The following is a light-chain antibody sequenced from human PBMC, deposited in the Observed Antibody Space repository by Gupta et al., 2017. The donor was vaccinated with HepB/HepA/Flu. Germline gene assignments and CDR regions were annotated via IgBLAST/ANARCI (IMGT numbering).Light chain of an antibody. CDR1: QRLRTTY. CDR3: QQYGRSPCT. Sequence: IVLTQSPGTLSLSPGESVTLSCRASQRLRTTYLAWYQQKPGQAPRLLIYGASSRATGIPDRFSGSGSGTDFTLTINRLEPEDFAVYYCQQYGRSPCTFGQGTKLEIK. J-gene: IGKJ2*02. CDR2: GAS. V-gene: IGKV3-20*01.